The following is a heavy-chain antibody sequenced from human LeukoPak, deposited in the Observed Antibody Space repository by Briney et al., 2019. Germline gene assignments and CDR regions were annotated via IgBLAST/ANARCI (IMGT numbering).Heavy chain of an antibody. CDR1: GGSISSYY. CDR2: IYYSGST. D-gene: IGHD2-2*02. J-gene: IGHJ4*02. CDR3: ARIPPGDY. V-gene: IGHV4-59*08. Sequence: SETLSLTCPVSGGSISSYYWSWLRQPPGKGLEWIGYIYYSGSTNYNPSLKSRVTISVDTYKNQFSLNLSSVTAADTAVYYCARIPPGDYWGRGTLVTVSS.